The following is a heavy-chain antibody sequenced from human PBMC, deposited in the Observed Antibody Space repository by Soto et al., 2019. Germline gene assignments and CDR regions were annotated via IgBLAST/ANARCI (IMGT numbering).Heavy chain of an antibody. CDR3: ARDQTGFDY. CDR1: GATFSRDT. Sequence: QVHLVQSGAEVKKPGSSVKVSCKASGATFSRDTFSWVRQAPGQGLEWVGRITPVLGVEIYAQRFEGRVTITAHTYATTVYMEPSSLTSEDTAMYFCARDQTGFDYWGQGTLVTVSS. J-gene: IGHJ4*02. CDR2: ITPVLGVE. V-gene: IGHV1-69*08.